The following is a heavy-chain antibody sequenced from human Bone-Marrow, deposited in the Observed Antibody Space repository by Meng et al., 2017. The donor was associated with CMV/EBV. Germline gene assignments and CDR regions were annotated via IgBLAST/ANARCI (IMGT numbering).Heavy chain of an antibody. CDR3: ARSHDSSGYWGWLDP. CDR1: GGSLNNYY. D-gene: IGHD3-22*01. V-gene: IGHV4-59*01. J-gene: IGHJ5*02. Sequence: QVQLQESGPGLVKPSETLSLICTVSGGSLNNYYWSWMRQSPGKGLEWIGYIYRTGTSYTPSLKSRVTISEDTSKIQFSLKVDSLTAADTAVYYCARSHDSSGYWGWLDPWGQGILVTVSS. CDR2: IYRTGT.